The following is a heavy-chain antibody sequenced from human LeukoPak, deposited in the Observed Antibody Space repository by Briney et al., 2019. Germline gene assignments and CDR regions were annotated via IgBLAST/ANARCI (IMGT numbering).Heavy chain of an antibody. CDR3: ARVGAYYYGSGSYSPHDAFDI. V-gene: IGHV1-69*05. J-gene: IGHJ3*02. Sequence: GSSVTVSFKASGGTFSNYAISWVRQAPGQGREWMGGIIPIFGTANYAQKFQGRVTITMDESTSTAYMELSSLRSEDTAVYYCARVGAYYYGSGSYSPHDAFDIWGQGTMVTVSS. CDR1: GGTFSNYA. CDR2: IIPIFGTA. D-gene: IGHD3-10*01.